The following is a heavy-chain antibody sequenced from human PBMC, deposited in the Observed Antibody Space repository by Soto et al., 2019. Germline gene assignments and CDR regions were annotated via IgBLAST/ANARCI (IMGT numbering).Heavy chain of an antibody. V-gene: IGHV1-69*01. J-gene: IGHJ6*02. Sequence: QVQLVQSGAEVKKPGSSVKVSCKASGGTFSSYAISWVRQAPGQGLEWMGGIIPIFGIANYAQKFQGRVTITADESTSTAYMELSSLRSEDTAVYYCATSGYCSGGSCSASYGMDVWGQGTTVTVSS. CDR3: ATSGYCSGGSCSASYGMDV. CDR2: IIPIFGIA. D-gene: IGHD2-15*01. CDR1: GGTFSSYA.